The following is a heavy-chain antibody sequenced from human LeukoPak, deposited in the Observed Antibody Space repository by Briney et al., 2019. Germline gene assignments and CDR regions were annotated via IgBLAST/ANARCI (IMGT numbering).Heavy chain of an antibody. CDR1: GGSFSGYY. D-gene: IGHD3-9*01. CDR3: ARAVRYFGQDAYDI. Sequence: PSETLSLTCAVYGGSFSGYYWSWIRQPPGKGLEWIGEINHSGSTNYNPSLKSRVTISVDTSKNQFSLKLSSVTAADTAVYYCARAVRYFGQDAYDIWGQGTMVTVSS. CDR2: INHSGST. J-gene: IGHJ3*02. V-gene: IGHV4-34*01.